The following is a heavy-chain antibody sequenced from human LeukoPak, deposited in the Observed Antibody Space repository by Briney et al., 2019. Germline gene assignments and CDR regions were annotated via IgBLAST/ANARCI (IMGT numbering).Heavy chain of an antibody. CDR1: GFTFSSYG. D-gene: IGHD3-10*01. V-gene: IGHV3-33*01. CDR3: ARDGSLLWFGEFQTVFYFDY. Sequence: GGSLRLSCAASGFTFSSYGMHWVRQAPGKGLEWVAVIWYDGRNKYYADSVEGRYTISRDNPKNTLYLQMNSLRAEDTAVYYCARDGSLLWFGEFQTVFYFDYWGQGTLVTVSS. CDR2: IWYDGRNK. J-gene: IGHJ4*02.